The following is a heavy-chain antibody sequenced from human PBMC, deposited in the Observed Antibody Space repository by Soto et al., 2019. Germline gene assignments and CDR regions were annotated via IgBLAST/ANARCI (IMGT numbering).Heavy chain of an antibody. CDR2: IYHSGST. D-gene: IGHD5-12*01. CDR1: GGSFSGYY. CDR3: ARVRPDVVTIDY. J-gene: IGHJ4*02. Sequence: SETLSLTCAVYGGSFSGYYWSWIRQPPGNGLEWIGEIYHSGSTNYNQSFKSRVTISVDKSKNQFSLKLSSVTASDTAVYYCARVRPDVVTIDYWGQGTLVTVSS. V-gene: IGHV4-34*01.